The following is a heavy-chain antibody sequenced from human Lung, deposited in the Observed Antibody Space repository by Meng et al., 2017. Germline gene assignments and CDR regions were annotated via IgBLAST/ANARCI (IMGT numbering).Heavy chain of an antibody. D-gene: IGHD2-21*01. CDR3: TKNDFYCLGY. V-gene: IGHV4-4*02. CDR2: IYHSGST. CDR1: GRSISSDNR. Sequence: QLQSHEPGPGLVNPSGTLSLTCAVSGRSISSDNRWSWVRQPPGKGLEWIGEIYHSGSTNYNPSLKSRITISVDKPKNQFSLTLSSVTAADTAVYYCTKNDFYCLGYWGQGTLVTVSS. J-gene: IGHJ4*02.